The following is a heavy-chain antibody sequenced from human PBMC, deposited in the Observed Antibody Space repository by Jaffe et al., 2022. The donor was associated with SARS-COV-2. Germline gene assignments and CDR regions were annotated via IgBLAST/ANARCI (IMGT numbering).Heavy chain of an antibody. D-gene: IGHD1-26*01. V-gene: IGHV3-30-3*01. CDR3: ARVMGHSGTYPDAFHI. J-gene: IGHJ3*02. CDR1: GFTFSSHA. Sequence: QVQLVESGGGVVQPGRSLRLSCVASGFTFSSHAMHWVRQAPGKGLEWVAVISYDGSDKYYAESVKGRFTISRDNSKNTLYLQMNSLRAEDTAVYYCARVMGHSGTYPDAFHIWGQGTMVTVSS. CDR2: ISYDGSDK.